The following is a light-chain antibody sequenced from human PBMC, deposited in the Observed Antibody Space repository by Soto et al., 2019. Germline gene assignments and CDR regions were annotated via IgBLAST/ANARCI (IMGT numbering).Light chain of an antibody. Sequence: QSVLTQPASGSGSPGQSITLSCTGTSSDIGNYDFVSWYQQVPSTAPKAMIYEVSSRPSGVSNRFSGSQSGNTASLTISGLQAEDEAYYYCSSYTTSTAFILIGSGTKLNV. J-gene: IGLJ2*01. V-gene: IGLV2-14*01. CDR3: SSYTTSTAFIL. CDR1: SSDIGNYDF. CDR2: EVS.